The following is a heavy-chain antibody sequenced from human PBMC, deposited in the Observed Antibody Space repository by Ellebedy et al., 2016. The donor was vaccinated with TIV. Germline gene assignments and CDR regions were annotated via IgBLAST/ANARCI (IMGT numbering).Heavy chain of an antibody. D-gene: IGHD3-10*01. CDR3: ARGYSGDAFDI. CDR2: ISSSSSYI. CDR1: GFTFSSYS. Sequence: GGSLRLXXAASGFTFSSYSMNWVRQAPGKGLEWVSSISSSSSYIYYADSVKGRFTISRDTSKNTLYLQMNSLRTEDTAVYYCARGYSGDAFDIWGQGTMVTVSS. V-gene: IGHV3-21*01. J-gene: IGHJ3*02.